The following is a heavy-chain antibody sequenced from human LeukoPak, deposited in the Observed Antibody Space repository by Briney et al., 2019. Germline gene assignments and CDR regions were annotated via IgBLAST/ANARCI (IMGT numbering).Heavy chain of an antibody. CDR1: GGSISSYY. Sequence: SETLSLTCTVSGGSISSYYWSWIRQLPGKGLEWIGYIYYSGSTNYNPSLKSRVTISVDTSKNQFSLKLSSVTAADTAVYYCARVSWGYGSGSYRDWFDPWGQGTLVTVSS. CDR3: ARVSWGYGSGSYRDWFDP. D-gene: IGHD3-10*01. CDR2: IYYSGST. V-gene: IGHV4-59*01. J-gene: IGHJ5*02.